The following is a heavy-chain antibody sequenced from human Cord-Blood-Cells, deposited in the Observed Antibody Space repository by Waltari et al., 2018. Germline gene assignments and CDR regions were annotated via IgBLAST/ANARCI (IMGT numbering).Heavy chain of an antibody. CDR3: AKDLLSSSSYYCDY. Sequence: VHLVESGGGGVQPGSSLSLSCAASGFSCSSYGLPCFPQAPGKGREWVAVISYDGSNKYYADSVKGRFTISRDNSKNTLYLQRNSLRAEDTAVYYCAKDLLSSSSYYCDYWGQGTLVTVSS. J-gene: IGHJ4*02. CDR1: GFSCSSYG. V-gene: IGHV3-30*18. CDR2: ISYDGSNK. D-gene: IGHD6-6*01.